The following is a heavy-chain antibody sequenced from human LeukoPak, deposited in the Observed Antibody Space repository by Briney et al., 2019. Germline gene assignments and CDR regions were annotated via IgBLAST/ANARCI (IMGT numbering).Heavy chain of an antibody. V-gene: IGHV4-59*01. CDR2: IFYSGST. D-gene: IGHD6-19*01. Sequence: SETLSLTCTVSGGSITSYYWNCIRQPPGKGLEWIGYIFYSGSTYYNPSLKSRVTISVDTSKNQFSLRLTSVTAADTAVYYCARDRQWLVPRSYYYGMDVWGQGTTVTVSS. CDR3: ARDRQWLVPRSYYYGMDV. CDR1: GGSITSYY. J-gene: IGHJ6*02.